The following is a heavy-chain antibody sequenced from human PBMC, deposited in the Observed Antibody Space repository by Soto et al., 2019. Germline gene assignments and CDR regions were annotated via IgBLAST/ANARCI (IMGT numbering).Heavy chain of an antibody. D-gene: IGHD3-10*01. J-gene: IGHJ4*02. CDR1: GGSISSGDYY. CDR2: IYYSGSS. V-gene: IGHV4-30-4*01. Sequence: QVQLQESGPGLVKPSQTLSLTCTVSGGSISSGDYYWSWIRQPPGKGLEWIGYIYYSGSSYYNPSLKSRVTISVDXXKNQFSLXLSSVTXXDTAVYYCARAQGSGFLVSWGQGTLVTVSS. CDR3: ARAQGSGFLVS.